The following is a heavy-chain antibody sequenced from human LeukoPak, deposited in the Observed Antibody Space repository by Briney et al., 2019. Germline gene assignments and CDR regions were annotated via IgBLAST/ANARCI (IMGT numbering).Heavy chain of an antibody. Sequence: GGSLRLSCAASGFTFSNAWMSWVRQAPGKGLEWVAVIWYDGSNKYYADSVKGRFTISRDNSKNTLYLQMNSLRAEDTAVYYCARAAVAGHFDYWGQGTLVTVSS. D-gene: IGHD6-19*01. CDR1: GFTFSNAW. CDR2: IWYDGSNK. V-gene: IGHV3-33*08. J-gene: IGHJ4*02. CDR3: ARAAVAGHFDY.